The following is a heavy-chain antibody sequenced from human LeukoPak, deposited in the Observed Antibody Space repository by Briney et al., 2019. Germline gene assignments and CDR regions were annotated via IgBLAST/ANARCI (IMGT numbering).Heavy chain of an antibody. CDR1: GGSFSGYY. V-gene: IGHV4-34*01. Sequence: SETLSLTCAVYGGSFSGYYWSWIRQPPGKGLEWIGEINHSGSTNYNPSLKSRVTISVDTSKNQFSLKLSSVTAADTAVYYCARGQKRWLQSGPFDPWGQGTLVTVSS. J-gene: IGHJ5*02. CDR2: INHSGST. CDR3: ARGQKRWLQSGPFDP. D-gene: IGHD5-24*01.